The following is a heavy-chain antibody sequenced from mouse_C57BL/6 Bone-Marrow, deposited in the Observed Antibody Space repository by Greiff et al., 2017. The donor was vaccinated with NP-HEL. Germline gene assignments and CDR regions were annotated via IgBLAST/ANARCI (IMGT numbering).Heavy chain of an antibody. CDR2: IRSKSNNYAT. D-gene: IGHD4-1*01. V-gene: IGHV10-1*01. CDR3: VRRTDYYAMDY. CDR1: GFSFNTYA. Sequence: VKLVESGGGLVQPKGSLKLSCAASGFSFNTYAMNWVRQAPGKGLEWVARIRSKSNNYATYYADSVKDRFTISRDDSESMLYLQMNNLKTEDTAMYYCVRRTDYYAMDYWGQGTSVTVSS. J-gene: IGHJ4*01.